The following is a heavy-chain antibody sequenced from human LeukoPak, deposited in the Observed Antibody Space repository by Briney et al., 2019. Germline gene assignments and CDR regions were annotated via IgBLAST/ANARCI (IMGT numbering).Heavy chain of an antibody. Sequence: SVKVSCKASGGTFSSYAISWVRQAPGQGLEWMGRIIPILGIANYAQKFQGRVTITADRFTSTAYMELSSLRSEDTAVYYCARDQIGSWPRGDDYWGQGTLVTVSS. CDR1: GGTFSSYA. CDR2: IIPILGIA. D-gene: IGHD6-13*01. CDR3: ARDQIGSWPRGDDY. V-gene: IGHV1-69*04. J-gene: IGHJ4*02.